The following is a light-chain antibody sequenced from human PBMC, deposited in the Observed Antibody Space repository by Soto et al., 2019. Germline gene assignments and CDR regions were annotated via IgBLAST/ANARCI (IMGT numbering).Light chain of an antibody. CDR3: RPYAGRRGVV. CDR1: SSDVGSYNL. V-gene: IGLV2-23*01. CDR2: EGS. Sequence: QSALTQPASVSGSPGQSITISCTGTSSDVGSYNLVSWYQQHPGKAPKLMIYEGSKRPSGVSNRFSGSKSGNTASLTISGLQAEEEADYYCRPYAGRRGVVFGGGTQLTVL. J-gene: IGLJ2*01.